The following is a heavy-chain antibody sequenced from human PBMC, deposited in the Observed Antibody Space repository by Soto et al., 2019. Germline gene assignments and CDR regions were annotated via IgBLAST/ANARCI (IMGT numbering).Heavy chain of an antibody. CDR3: ARGDSTDCSNGVCSFFYNHDMDV. CDR2: INPKSGGT. V-gene: IGHV1-2*04. Sequence: ASVKVSCKASGYSFTDYHIHWVRQAPGQGLEWLGRINPKSGGTSTAQKFQGWVTMTTDTSISTVSMELTRLTSDDTAIYYCARGDSTDCSNGVCSFFYNHDMDVWGQGTTVTVSS. J-gene: IGHJ6*02. CDR1: GYSFTDYH. D-gene: IGHD2-8*01.